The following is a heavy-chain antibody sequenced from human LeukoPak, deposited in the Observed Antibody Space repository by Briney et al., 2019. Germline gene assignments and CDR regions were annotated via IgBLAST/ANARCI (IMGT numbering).Heavy chain of an antibody. Sequence: GGSLRLSCAASGFTVSSNYMSWVRKAPGKGLEWVSVIYSGGATFYGDSVKGRFTISRDDSEHTLYLQMNSLRAEDTGVYYGARGSHIGAAGIFDNWGQGTLVTVSS. CDR1: GFTVSSNY. D-gene: IGHD6-13*01. CDR2: IYSGGAT. CDR3: ARGSHIGAAGIFDN. V-gene: IGHV3-53*01. J-gene: IGHJ4*02.